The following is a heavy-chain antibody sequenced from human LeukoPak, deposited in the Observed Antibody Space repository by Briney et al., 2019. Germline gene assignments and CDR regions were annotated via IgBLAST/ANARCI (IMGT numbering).Heavy chain of an antibody. D-gene: IGHD3-22*01. Sequence: PRGSLRLSCAASGFTVISNYMSWVRQAPGKGLEWVSVIYSGGNTYYADSVKGRFTISKDNSRNTLYLQMTSLSAEDTALYYCAKGFYESSEYYFDYGGQGTLVTVSS. V-gene: IGHV3-66*01. CDR3: AKGFYESSEYYFDY. CDR2: IYSGGNT. CDR1: GFTVISNY. J-gene: IGHJ4*02.